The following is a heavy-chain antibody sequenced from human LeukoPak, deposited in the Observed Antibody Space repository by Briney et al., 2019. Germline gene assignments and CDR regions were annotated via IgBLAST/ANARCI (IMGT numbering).Heavy chain of an antibody. CDR3: AREQV. CDR2: IQHDGSET. J-gene: IGHJ4*02. Sequence: GGSLRHSCPASGFTFSTYWMSWVRPPPGKGPEWVASIQHDGSETYYVDSVKGRFTISRDNAKNSLYLQMNSLRDEDTGVYFCAREQVWGEGTLVTVSS. CDR1: GFTFSTYW. V-gene: IGHV3-7*01.